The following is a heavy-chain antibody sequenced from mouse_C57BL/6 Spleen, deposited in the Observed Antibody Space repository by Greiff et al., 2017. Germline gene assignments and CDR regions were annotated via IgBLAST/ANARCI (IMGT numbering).Heavy chain of an antibody. D-gene: IGHD2-3*01. V-gene: IGHV1-74*01. CDR1: GYTFTSYW. CDR2: LHPSDSDT. Sequence: QVQLQQPGAELVKPGASVKVSCKASGYTFTSYWMHWVKQRPGQGLEWIGRLHPSDSDTNYNQKFKGKATLTVDKSSSTAYMQLSSLTSEDSAVYYCAIDGYYVPNYYARDYWGKGTSVTVSS. J-gene: IGHJ4*01. CDR3: AIDGYYVPNYYARDY.